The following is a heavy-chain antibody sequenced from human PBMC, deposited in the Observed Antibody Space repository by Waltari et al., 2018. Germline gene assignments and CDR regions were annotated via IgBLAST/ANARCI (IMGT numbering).Heavy chain of an antibody. CDR1: GFTFSSYS. J-gene: IGHJ3*01. V-gene: IGHV3-48*01. CDR2: INSGSSSI. D-gene: IGHD3-10*01. CDR3: AREFPRGADAFDV. Sequence: EVQLVESGGGLVQPGGSLSLSCAASGFTFSSYSMNWVRQAPGEGLEWVSYINSGSSSIKYADSVKGRFTISRDNARNSLYLQMNSLRAEDTAVYYCAREFPRGADAFDVWGQGAVVTVSS.